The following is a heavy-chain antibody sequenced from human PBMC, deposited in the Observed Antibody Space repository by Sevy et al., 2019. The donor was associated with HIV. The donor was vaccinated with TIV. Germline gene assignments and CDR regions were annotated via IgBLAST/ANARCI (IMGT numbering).Heavy chain of an antibody. CDR1: GFTFGDYA. D-gene: IGHD3-22*01. CDR2: IRSKDYCGAT. V-gene: IGHV3-49*03. Sequence: GGSLRLSCTGSGFTFGDYAMSWFRQAPGMGLEWVGFIRSKDYCGATEYAASVKGRFTISRDDSKSIADLQMNSLKTEDTAVYYCTGGYYYDSSGYSDYWGQGTLVTVSS. J-gene: IGHJ4*02. CDR3: TGGYYYDSSGYSDY.